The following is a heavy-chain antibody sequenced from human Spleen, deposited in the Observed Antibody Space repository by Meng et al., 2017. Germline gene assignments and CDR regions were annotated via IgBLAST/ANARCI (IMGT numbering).Heavy chain of an antibody. D-gene: IGHD4-17*01. V-gene: IGHV4-34*01. CDR2: INHSGST. Sequence: QVQLQQWGAGRLKPSETLSLTCAVYGGSFRGYYWSWIRQPPGKGLEWIGEINHSGSTNYNPSLKSRVTISVDTSKNQFSLKLSSVTAADTAVYYCAVRLRNYFDYWGQGTLVTVSS. J-gene: IGHJ4*02. CDR3: AVRLRNYFDY. CDR1: GGSFRGYY.